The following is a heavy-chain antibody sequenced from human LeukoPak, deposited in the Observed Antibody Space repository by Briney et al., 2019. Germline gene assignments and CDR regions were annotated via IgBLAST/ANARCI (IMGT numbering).Heavy chain of an antibody. CDR3: ARTRLERLYYYYGMDV. Sequence: ASVKVSCKASGYTFTSYAMHWVRQAPGQRLEWMGCINAGNGNTKYSQKFQGRVTITRDTSASTAYMELSSLRSEDTAVYYCARTRLERLYYYYGMDVWGKGTTVTVSS. CDR1: GYTFTSYA. J-gene: IGHJ6*04. D-gene: IGHD1-1*01. V-gene: IGHV1-3*01. CDR2: INAGNGNT.